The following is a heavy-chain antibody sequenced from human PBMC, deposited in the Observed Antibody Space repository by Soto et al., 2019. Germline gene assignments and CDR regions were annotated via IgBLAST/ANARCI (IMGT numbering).Heavy chain of an antibody. Sequence: QVQLQESGPGLVKPSQTLSLTCTVSGGSISSGGYYWSWIRQHPGKGLEWIGYIYYSGSTYYNPSRERRVTISVDTSKNLFSLKLSSVTAADTAVYYCARDLGSQIREQPGAWFDPWGQGTLVTVSS. V-gene: IGHV4-31*03. CDR3: ARDLGSQIREQPGAWFDP. CDR1: GGSISSGGYY. CDR2: IYYSGST. J-gene: IGHJ5*02. D-gene: IGHD1-26*01.